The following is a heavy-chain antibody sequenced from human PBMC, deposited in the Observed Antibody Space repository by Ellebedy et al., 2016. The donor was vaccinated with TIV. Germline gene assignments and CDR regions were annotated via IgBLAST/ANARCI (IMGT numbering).Heavy chain of an antibody. Sequence: MPSETLSLTCTVSGGSISSYYWSWIRQPPGKGLEWIGYIYYNGNTNYNPSLKSRVTISVDTAKNQFSLKLSSVTAADTAVYYCARLGVGAARHWGQGTLVTVSS. CDR3: ARLGVGAARH. CDR2: IYYNGNT. J-gene: IGHJ4*02. V-gene: IGHV4-59*08. CDR1: GGSISSYY. D-gene: IGHD1-26*01.